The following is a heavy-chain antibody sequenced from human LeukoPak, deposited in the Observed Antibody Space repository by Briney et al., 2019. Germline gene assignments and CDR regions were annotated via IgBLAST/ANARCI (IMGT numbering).Heavy chain of an antibody. V-gene: IGHV3-30*18. CDR2: ISYDGSYK. J-gene: IGHJ4*02. Sequence: VGSQRLSCAASEFTFSTYGMHWVRQAPGKGLEWVAVISYDGSYKFYADSVKGRFTISRDNSKSTLYLQMNSLRAEDTAVYYCAKDRYSGLNTIGYWGQGTLVSVSS. D-gene: IGHD6-13*01. CDR1: EFTFSTYG. CDR3: AKDRYSGLNTIGY.